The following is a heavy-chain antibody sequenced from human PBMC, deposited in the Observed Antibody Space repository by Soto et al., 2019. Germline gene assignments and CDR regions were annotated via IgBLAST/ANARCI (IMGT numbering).Heavy chain of an antibody. D-gene: IGHD1-26*01. CDR3: ARHSGTYYDFDY. CDR1: GYSIRSVYY. J-gene: IGHJ4*02. Sequence: PSEPLSLPCSVSGYSIRSVYYWGLIRQPPGKGLEWIGNIYYSGSTNYNPSLKSRVTISVDTSKNQFSLKLSSVTAADTAVYYCARHSGTYYDFDYWGQGTLVTVSS. V-gene: IGHV4-38-2*01. CDR2: IYYSGST.